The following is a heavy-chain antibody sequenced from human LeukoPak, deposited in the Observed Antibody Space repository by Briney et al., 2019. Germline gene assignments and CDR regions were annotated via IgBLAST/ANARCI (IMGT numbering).Heavy chain of an antibody. V-gene: IGHV3-9*01. J-gene: IGHJ4*02. CDR2: ISWNSGSI. CDR3: AKDMGQGQLGGEFDY. CDR1: GLTFDDYA. D-gene: IGHD6-6*01. Sequence: GGSLRLSCAASGLTFDDYAMHWVRQAPGKGLEWVSGISWNSGSIGYADSVKGRFTISRDNAKNSLYLQMNSLRAEDTALYYCAKDMGQGQLGGEFDYWGQGTLVTVSS.